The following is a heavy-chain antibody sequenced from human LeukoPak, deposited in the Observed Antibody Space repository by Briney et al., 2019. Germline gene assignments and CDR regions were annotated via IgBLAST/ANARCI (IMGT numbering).Heavy chain of an antibody. Sequence: PGGSLRLSCAASGFTFSSYWMSWVRQAPGKGLEWVANIKQDGSEKYYVDSVKGRFTVSRDNAKNSLYLQMNSLRAEDTAVYYCARIKLLWFGELAPGAFDIWGQGTMVTVSS. CDR3: ARIKLLWFGELAPGAFDI. CDR1: GFTFSSYW. CDR2: IKQDGSEK. V-gene: IGHV3-7*03. J-gene: IGHJ3*02. D-gene: IGHD3-10*01.